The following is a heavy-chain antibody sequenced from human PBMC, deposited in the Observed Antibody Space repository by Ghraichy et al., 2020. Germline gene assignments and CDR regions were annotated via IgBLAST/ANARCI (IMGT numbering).Heavy chain of an antibody. CDR1: GYTFTRYA. J-gene: IGHJ3*02. CDR2: IRYDGSTK. Sequence: GGSLRLSCAASGYTFTRYAMLWVRQAPGKGLEWVAFIRYDGSTKYYADSVKGRFIISRDNSKNTLYLQMNSLRAEDTAVYYCAKDSDAYNLMGDDAFDIWGQGIMVTV. CDR3: AKDSDAYNLMGDDAFDI. D-gene: IGHD5-24*01. V-gene: IGHV3-30*02.